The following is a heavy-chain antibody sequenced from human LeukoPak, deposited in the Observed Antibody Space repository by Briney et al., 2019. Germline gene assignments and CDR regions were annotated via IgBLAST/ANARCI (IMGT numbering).Heavy chain of an antibody. Sequence: PGGSLRLSCAASGFTFSDYNMNWVRQAPGKGLEWVTLISHDGSTKYIADSVKGRFTISRDNSKNTLYLQMNGLRVDDTAVYFCASSGDSSSWFYFDYWGQGTLVTVSS. V-gene: IGHV3-30*16. CDR2: ISHDGSTK. J-gene: IGHJ4*02. D-gene: IGHD6-13*01. CDR3: ASSGDSSSWFYFDY. CDR1: GFTFSDYN.